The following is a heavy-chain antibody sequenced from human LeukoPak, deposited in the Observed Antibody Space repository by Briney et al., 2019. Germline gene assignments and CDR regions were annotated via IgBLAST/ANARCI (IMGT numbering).Heavy chain of an antibody. CDR2: INPSGGST. J-gene: IGHJ6*03. V-gene: IGHV1-46*01. CDR1: GYTFTSYY. CDR3: ARDSSPRGYDFWSGPYYYYYMDV. D-gene: IGHD3-3*01. Sequence: GASVTVSCKASGYTFTSYYMHWVRQAPGQGLEWMGLINPSGGSTSYAQKFQGRVTMTRDTSTSTVYMELSSLRSEDTAVYYCARDSSPRGYDFWSGPYYYYYMDVWGKGTTVTVSS.